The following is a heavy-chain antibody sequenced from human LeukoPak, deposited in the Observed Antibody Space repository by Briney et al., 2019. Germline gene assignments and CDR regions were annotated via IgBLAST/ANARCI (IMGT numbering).Heavy chain of an antibody. J-gene: IGHJ5*02. V-gene: IGHV5-51*01. CDR2: IYPGDSDT. Sequence: GESLKISCKGSGYSFTSYWIGWVRQMPGKGLEWMGIIYPGDSDTRYSPSFQGQVTISADKSISTAYLQWSSLRASDTAMYYCARRYYGSGSYYNWFDPWGQGTLVTVSS. CDR3: ARRYYGSGSYYNWFDP. D-gene: IGHD3-10*01. CDR1: GYSFTSYW.